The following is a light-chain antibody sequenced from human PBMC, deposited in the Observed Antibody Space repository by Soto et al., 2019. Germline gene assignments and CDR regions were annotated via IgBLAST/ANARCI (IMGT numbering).Light chain of an antibody. CDR2: RND. V-gene: IGLV1-44*01. CDR1: SFNIGSNA. Sequence: QAVVTQPPSASRTPGQRVTISCSGSSFNIGSNAVNWYQQLPGTAPKLLIYRNDQRPSGVPDRFSGSKSGTSASLAISGLQSEDEADYYCSAWDDSLKGVVFGGGTKVTVL. J-gene: IGLJ2*01. CDR3: SAWDDSLKGVV.